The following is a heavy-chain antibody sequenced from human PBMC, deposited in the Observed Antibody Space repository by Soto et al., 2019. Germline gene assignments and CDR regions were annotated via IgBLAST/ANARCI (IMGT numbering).Heavy chain of an antibody. CDR1: GYTFTGHY. D-gene: IGHD1-26*01. CDR2: INPKSGGT. J-gene: IGHJ3*02. V-gene: IGHV1-2*04. Sequence: QVQLVQSGAEVKKPGASVKVSCKASGYTFTGHYMYWVRQAPGQGLERMGRINPKSGGTMYAQKFQGWVTMTRDTSINTVYMELSRLRSDDTAVYYCAMPVGVGATTSDAFDIWGQGTMVTVSS. CDR3: AMPVGVGATTSDAFDI.